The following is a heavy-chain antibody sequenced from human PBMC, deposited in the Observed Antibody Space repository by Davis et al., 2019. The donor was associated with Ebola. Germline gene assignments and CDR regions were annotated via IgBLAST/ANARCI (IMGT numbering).Heavy chain of an antibody. J-gene: IGHJ4*02. CDR3: TRGLGELSLN. CDR1: GYPFTDFA. D-gene: IGHD3-16*02. Sequence: AASVKVSCKASGYPFTDFAINWLRQAPGQRLEWLGWITTDTANPTYARGLSGRFVFSLDTSVDTAFLQISGLTTEDSGIYYCTRGLGELSLNWGQGTLVTVSS. CDR2: ITTDTANP. V-gene: IGHV7-4-1*02.